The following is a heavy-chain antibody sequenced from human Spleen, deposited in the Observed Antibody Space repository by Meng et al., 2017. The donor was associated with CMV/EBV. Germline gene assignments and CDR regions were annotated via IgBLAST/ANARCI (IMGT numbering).Heavy chain of an antibody. CDR3: VHRSATSQGAWFDP. D-gene: IGHD2-2*01. J-gene: IGHJ5*02. CDR1: GFSLSTSGVG. CDR2: IYWNDDK. Sequence: FSGFSLSTSGVGVGWIRQPPGKALEWLAFIYWNDDKRYSPSLKSRLTFTKDPSKNQVVLTMTNMDPVDTATYYCVHRSATSQGAWFDPWGQGTLVTVSS. V-gene: IGHV2-5*01.